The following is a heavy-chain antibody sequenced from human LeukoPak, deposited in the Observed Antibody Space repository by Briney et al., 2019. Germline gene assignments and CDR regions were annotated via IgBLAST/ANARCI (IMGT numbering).Heavy chain of an antibody. CDR2: IKQDGSEK. V-gene: IGHV3-7*01. Sequence: PGGSLRLSCAASGFTFSSYWMSWVRQAPGKGLEWVANIKQDGSEKYYVDSVKGRFTISRDNAKNSLYLQMNSLRAEDTAAYSCARDHADGYFFDYWGQGTLVTVSS. J-gene: IGHJ4*02. CDR3: ARDHADGYFFDY. CDR1: GFTFSSYW.